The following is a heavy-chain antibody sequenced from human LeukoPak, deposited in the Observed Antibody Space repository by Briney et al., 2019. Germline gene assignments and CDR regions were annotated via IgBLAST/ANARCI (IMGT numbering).Heavy chain of an antibody. Sequence: GGTLRLSCAASGFTFHNYAIHWVRQAPGKGLEWVSLISGDGITTYFADSVKGGFTISRDNSNSSLFLQMNSLRTEDTALYYCARDHVYGGADYWGQGTLVTVSS. CDR1: GFTFHNYA. CDR3: ARDHVYGGADY. D-gene: IGHD5/OR15-5a*01. CDR2: ISGDGITT. V-gene: IGHV3-43*02. J-gene: IGHJ4*02.